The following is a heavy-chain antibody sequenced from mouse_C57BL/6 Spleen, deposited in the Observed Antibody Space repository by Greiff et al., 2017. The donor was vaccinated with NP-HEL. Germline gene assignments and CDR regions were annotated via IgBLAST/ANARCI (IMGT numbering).Heavy chain of an antibody. CDR1: GFTFSDYG. J-gene: IGHJ4*01. CDR3: ARGGDQRSIDY. D-gene: IGHD3-3*01. Sequence: DVKLVESGGGLVKPGGSLKLSCAASGFTFSDYGMHWVRQAPEKGLEWVAYISSGSSTIYYADTVKGRFTIYRDNAKNTLFLQMTSMRSEDTAMYYCARGGDQRSIDYWGQGTSVTVSS. CDR2: ISSGSSTI. V-gene: IGHV5-17*01.